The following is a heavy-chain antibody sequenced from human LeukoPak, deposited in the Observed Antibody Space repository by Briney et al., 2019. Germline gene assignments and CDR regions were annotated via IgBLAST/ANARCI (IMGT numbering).Heavy chain of an antibody. CDR2: IYSGGST. J-gene: IGHJ6*03. V-gene: IGHV3-66*01. Sequence: PGGSLRLSCAASEFSVGSNYMTWVRQAPGKGLEWVSLIYSGGSTYYADSVKGRFTISRDNAKNSLYLQMNSLRAEDTAVYYCARDPVDYGGNNPMYYYYYYMDVWGKGTTVTVSS. D-gene: IGHD4-23*01. CDR3: ARDPVDYGGNNPMYYYYYYMDV. CDR1: EFSVGSNY.